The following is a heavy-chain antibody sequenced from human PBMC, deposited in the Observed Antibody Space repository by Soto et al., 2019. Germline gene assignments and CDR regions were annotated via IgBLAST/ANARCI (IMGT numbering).Heavy chain of an antibody. CDR1: GFTVSSNY. Sequence: GGSLRLSCAASGFTVSSNYMSWVHQAPGKGLEWVSVIYSGGSTYYADSVKGRFTISRDNSKNTLYLQMNSLRAEDTAVYYCARGSGTGDNWFDPWGQGTLVTVSS. V-gene: IGHV3-53*01. CDR2: IYSGGST. J-gene: IGHJ5*02. D-gene: IGHD3-10*01. CDR3: ARGSGTGDNWFDP.